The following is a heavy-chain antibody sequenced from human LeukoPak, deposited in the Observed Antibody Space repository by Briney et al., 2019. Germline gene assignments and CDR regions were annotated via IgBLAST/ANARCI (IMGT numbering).Heavy chain of an antibody. CDR3: ARELRRGAFDI. V-gene: IGHV4-4*07. CDR2: IYTGGST. D-gene: IGHD5-12*01. CDR1: GGSISSYY. J-gene: IGHJ3*02. Sequence: SETLSLTCTVSGGSISSYYWSWIRQPAGKGLEWIGRIYTGGSTNYNPSLKSRVTISVDTSKNQFSLKLSSVTAADTAVYYCARELRRGAFDIWGQGTMVTVSS.